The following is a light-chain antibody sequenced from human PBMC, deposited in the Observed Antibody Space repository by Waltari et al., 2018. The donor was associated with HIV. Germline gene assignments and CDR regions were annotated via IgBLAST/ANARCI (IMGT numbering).Light chain of an antibody. J-gene: IGKJ5*01. V-gene: IGKV1-9*01. Sequence: DIQLTQSPSFLSASVADRVTITCRASQGISSYLAWYQQKPGKAPKLLIYAASTLQSGVPSRFSGSGSGTEFTLTISSLQPEDFATYYCQQLNSYSITFGQGTRLEIK. CDR2: AAS. CDR1: QGISSY. CDR3: QQLNSYSIT.